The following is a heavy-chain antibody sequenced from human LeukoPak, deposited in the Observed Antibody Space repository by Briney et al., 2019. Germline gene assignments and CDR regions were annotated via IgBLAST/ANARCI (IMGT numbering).Heavy chain of an antibody. V-gene: IGHV3-48*03. CDR1: GFTFSSYE. D-gene: IGHD3-10*02. J-gene: IGHJ6*04. CDR3: AELGITMIGGV. Sequence: AGSLRLSCAASGFTFSSYEMNWVRQAQRKGLEWVSYISSSGSTIYYADSVKGRFTISRDNAKNSLYLQMNSLRAEDTAVYYCAELGITMIGGVWGKGTTVTISS. CDR2: ISSSGSTI.